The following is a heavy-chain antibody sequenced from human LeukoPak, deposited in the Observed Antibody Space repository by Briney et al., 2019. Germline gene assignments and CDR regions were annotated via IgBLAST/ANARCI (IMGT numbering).Heavy chain of an antibody. D-gene: IGHD2-2*01. CDR3: ARKRYCSCTSCYGMNV. CDR1: GYSFTSYW. CDR2: IYPGDSDT. Sequence: GESLKISCKGSGYSFTSYWIGWVRQMPGKGLEWMGIIYPGDSDTRYSPSFQGQVTISADKSISTAYLQWSSLKASDTAMYYCARKRYCSCTSCYGMNVWGQGTTVTVSS. J-gene: IGHJ6*02. V-gene: IGHV5-51*01.